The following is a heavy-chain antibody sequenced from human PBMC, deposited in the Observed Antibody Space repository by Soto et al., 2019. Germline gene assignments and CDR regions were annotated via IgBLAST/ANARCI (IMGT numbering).Heavy chain of an antibody. CDR2: IFYSGST. CDR3: ASPTLGAFDI. V-gene: IGHV4-39*01. D-gene: IGHD3-16*01. J-gene: IGHJ3*02. CDR1: GGSISSSNYF. Sequence: SETLSLTCTISGGSISSSNYFWGWIRQPPGKGLEWIGGIFYSGSTSYNSSLKSRVTMSVDTSKNQFSLRLSSVTAADTAVYYCASPTLGAFDIWGQGTMVTVSS.